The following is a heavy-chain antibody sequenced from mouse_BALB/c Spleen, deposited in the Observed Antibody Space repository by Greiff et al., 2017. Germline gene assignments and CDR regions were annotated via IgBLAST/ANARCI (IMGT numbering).Heavy chain of an antibody. D-gene: IGHD1-1*01. CDR3: ARRVYYGSSFDY. CDR1: GFTFSSYY. Sequence: EVQGVESGGGLVKLGGSLKLSCAASGFTFSSYYMSWVRQTPEKRLELVAAINSNGGSTYYPDTVKGRFTISRDNAKNTLYLQMSSLKSEDTALYYCARRVYYGSSFDYWGQGTTLTVSS. CDR2: INSNGGST. J-gene: IGHJ2*01. V-gene: IGHV5-6-2*01.